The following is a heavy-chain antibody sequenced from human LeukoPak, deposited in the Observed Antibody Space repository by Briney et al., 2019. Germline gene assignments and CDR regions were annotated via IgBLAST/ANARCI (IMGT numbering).Heavy chain of an antibody. D-gene: IGHD3-10*01. CDR1: GFTFSSYG. J-gene: IGHJ3*02. V-gene: IGHV3-30*02. Sequence: GGYLRLSCAASGFTFSSYGMHWVRQAPGKGLEWVAFIRYDGSNKYYADSVKGRFTISRDNSKNTLYLQMNSLRAEDTAVYYCAKDARARGVPHAFDIWGQGTMVTVSS. CDR3: AKDARARGVPHAFDI. CDR2: IRYDGSNK.